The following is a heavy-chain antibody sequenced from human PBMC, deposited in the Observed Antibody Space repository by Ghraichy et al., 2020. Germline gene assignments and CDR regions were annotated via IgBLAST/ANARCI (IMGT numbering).Heavy chain of an antibody. CDR2: IKQDGSEE. V-gene: IGHV3-7*03. CDR1: GFTFDDYW. J-gene: IGHJ4*02. Sequence: GGSLRLSCAASGFTFDDYWMSWVRQAPGKGLEWVASIKQDGSEEYNVDFVKGRFTISRDNDRKSLYLHMNRLRDGDKAVYYCARAEGGITVLGYWGRGTLVPVSS. D-gene: IGHD4-11*01. CDR3: ARAEGGITVLGY.